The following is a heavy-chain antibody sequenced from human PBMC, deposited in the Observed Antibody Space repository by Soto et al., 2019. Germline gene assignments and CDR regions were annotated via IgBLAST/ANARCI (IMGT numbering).Heavy chain of an antibody. V-gene: IGHV3-21*01. CDR3: ARGGAVAANWGLLGY. CDR1: GFRFSGFT. CDR2: ISINSTYI. Sequence: EVQLVESGGGLVKPGGSLRLSCAASGFRFSGFTMNWVRQAPGKGLEWVSSISINSTYIYYADSVKGRFTISRDNAKNALYLQMNSLRAEDTSVYYCARGGAVAANWGLLGYWGQGTLVTVSS. D-gene: IGHD6-19*01. J-gene: IGHJ4*02.